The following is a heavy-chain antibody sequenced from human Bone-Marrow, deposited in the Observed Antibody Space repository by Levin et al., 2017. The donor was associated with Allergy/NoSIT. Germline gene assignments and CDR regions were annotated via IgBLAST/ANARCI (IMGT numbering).Heavy chain of an antibody. CDR1: GESFTSSY. CDR2: INHRGTT. D-gene: IGHD3-10*01. CDR3: ARGKNSYGSGNFFYYYYYMDV. V-gene: IGHV4-34*01. J-gene: IGHJ6*03. Sequence: SQTLSLTCTVSGESFTSSYWTWIRQPPGRGLEWIGEINHRGTTNYNPSLKSRVTMSVDTSKTQFSLKLTLVTAADTAAYYCARGKNSYGSGNFFYYYYYMDVWGKGTTVTVSS.